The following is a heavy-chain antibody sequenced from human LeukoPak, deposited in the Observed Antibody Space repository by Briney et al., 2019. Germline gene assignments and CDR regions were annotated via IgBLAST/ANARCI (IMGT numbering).Heavy chain of an antibody. V-gene: IGHV1-3*01. CDR3: ARVRRFLEWPQQRGYGMDV. CDR1: GYTFTSYA. D-gene: IGHD3-3*01. CDR2: ISAGNGNT. Sequence: ASVKVSCKASGYTFTSYAIHWVRQAPGQRLEWMGWISAGNGNTKYSQNFQGRVTFISNTSASTAYMELSSLRSEDTAVYYCARVRRFLEWPQQRGYGMDVWGQGTTVTVSS. J-gene: IGHJ6*02.